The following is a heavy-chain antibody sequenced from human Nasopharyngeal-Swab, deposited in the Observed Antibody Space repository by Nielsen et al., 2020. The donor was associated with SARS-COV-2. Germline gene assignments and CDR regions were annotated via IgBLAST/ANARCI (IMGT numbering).Heavy chain of an antibody. CDR3: ARDRANWDFDY. CDR1: GFTFSDYY. Sequence: GGSLRLSCAASGFTFSDYYMSWIRQAPGKGLEYISYISGSGGTRYYGDSMKGRFTISRDNAKNSLYLQMNSLRAEDTAVYYWARDRANWDFDYWGQGTLVTVSS. V-gene: IGHV3-11*04. D-gene: IGHD7-27*01. J-gene: IGHJ4*02. CDR2: ISGSGGTR.